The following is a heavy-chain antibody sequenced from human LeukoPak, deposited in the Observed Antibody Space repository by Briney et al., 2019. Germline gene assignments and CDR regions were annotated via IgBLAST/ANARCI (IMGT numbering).Heavy chain of an antibody. J-gene: IGHJ4*02. CDR2: IYYSGST. D-gene: IGHD2-2*01. V-gene: IGHV4-59*01. CDR3: ASTPLLYCSSTSCYLHR. CDR1: GGSISSYY. Sequence: PSETLSLTCTVSGGSISSYYWSWIRQPPGKGLEWSGYIYYSGSTNYNPSLKSRVTISVDTSKNQFSLKLSSVTAADTAVYYCASTPLLYCSSTSCYLHRWGQGTLVTVSS.